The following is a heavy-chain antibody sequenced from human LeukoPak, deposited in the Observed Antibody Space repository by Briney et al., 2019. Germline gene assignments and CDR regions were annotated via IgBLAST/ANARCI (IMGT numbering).Heavy chain of an antibody. CDR3: TTSYSGNSWYDWFGP. D-gene: IGHD6-13*01. V-gene: IGHV3-73*01. CDR2: IRTKANTYAT. Sequence: GGSLRLSCAASGFTFSGSSIHWVRQASGKGLEWVGLIRTKANTYATAYAASVTGRFTISRDDSKTTSYLQMNSLKTEDTALYFCTTSYSGNSWYDWFGPWGQGTLVTVSS. J-gene: IGHJ5*02. CDR1: GFTFSGSS.